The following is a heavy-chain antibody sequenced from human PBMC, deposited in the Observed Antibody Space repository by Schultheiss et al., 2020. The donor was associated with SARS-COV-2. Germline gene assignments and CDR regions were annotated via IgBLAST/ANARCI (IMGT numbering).Heavy chain of an antibody. J-gene: IGHJ5*02. V-gene: IGHV3-30*03. CDR1: GFTFSSYS. CDR2: ISYDGSNK. CDR3: ARDSGGGWFDP. D-gene: IGHD3-10*01. Sequence: GGSLRLSCAASGFTFSSYSMNWVRQAPGKGLEWVAVISYDGSNKYYADSVKGRFTISRDNSKNTLYLQMNSLRAEDTAVYYCARDSGGGWFDPWGQGTLVTVSS.